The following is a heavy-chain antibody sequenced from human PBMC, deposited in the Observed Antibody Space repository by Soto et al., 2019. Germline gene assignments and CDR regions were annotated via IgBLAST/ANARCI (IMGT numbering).Heavy chain of an antibody. Sequence: QVQLVQSGAEVKKPGASVKVSCKASGYTFTNYDINWVRQATGQGLEWMGWMNPNSGDTGYAQNFQGRVTMTRNTSISTAYMELSRLRSEDTAVYYCATVSAWQFYFFMDVWGKGTTVTVSS. CDR2: MNPNSGDT. CDR1: GYTFTNYD. CDR3: ATVSAWQFYFFMDV. D-gene: IGHD6-19*01. J-gene: IGHJ6*03. V-gene: IGHV1-8*01.